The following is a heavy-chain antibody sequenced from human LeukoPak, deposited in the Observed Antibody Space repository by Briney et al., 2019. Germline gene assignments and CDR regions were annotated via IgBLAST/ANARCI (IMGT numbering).Heavy chain of an antibody. CDR1: GFTVNTNY. CDR2: IYSGGST. Sequence: PGGSLRLSCAASGFTVNTNYMSWVRQAPGKGLEWVSVIYSGGSTYYADSVKGRFTISRDNSKNTLYLQMNSLRAEDTAVYYCARERRDLANWFDPWGQGTLVTVSS. J-gene: IGHJ5*02. CDR3: ARERRDLANWFDP. D-gene: IGHD2-21*02. V-gene: IGHV3-53*01.